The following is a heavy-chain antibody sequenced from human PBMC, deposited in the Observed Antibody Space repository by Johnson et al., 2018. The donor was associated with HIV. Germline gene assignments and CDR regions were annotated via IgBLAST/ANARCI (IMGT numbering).Heavy chain of an antibody. V-gene: IGHV3-74*01. J-gene: IGHJ3*02. CDR3: ARDVIKVIAAPDDAFDI. CDR1: GISFSSYW. Sequence: VQLVESGGGLVQPGGSLRLSCVASGISFSSYWMHWVRQAPGKGLVWVSRIKSDGSSSSYADSVKGRFTISRDNAKNTLYLQMNSLRAEDTAVYYCARDVIKVIAAPDDAFDIWGQGTMVTVSS. CDR2: IKSDGSSS. D-gene: IGHD6-6*01.